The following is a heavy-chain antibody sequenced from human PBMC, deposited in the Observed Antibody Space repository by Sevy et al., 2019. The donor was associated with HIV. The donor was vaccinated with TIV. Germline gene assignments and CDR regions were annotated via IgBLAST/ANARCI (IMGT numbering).Heavy chain of an antibody. Sequence: GGSLRLSCAASGFTFSSYSMNWVRQAPGKGLEWVSSISSSSSYIYYADSVKGRFTISRDNAKNSLFLQMNSLRAEDTAVYYWARGLAALPWYYYGMDVWGEGTTVTVSS. J-gene: IGHJ6*04. CDR1: GFTFSSYS. CDR2: ISSSSSYI. V-gene: IGHV3-21*01. D-gene: IGHD6-6*01. CDR3: ARGLAALPWYYYGMDV.